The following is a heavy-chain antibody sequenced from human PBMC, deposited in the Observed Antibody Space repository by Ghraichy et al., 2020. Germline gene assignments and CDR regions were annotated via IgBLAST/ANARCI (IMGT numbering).Heavy chain of an antibody. Sequence: SETLSLTCAVSGGSMSSDNYFWGWIRQPPGKGLEWIGSISYSGSTHYNPSLKSRVTISRDTSRNQLSLRLTSVTAADTAVYYCARGSSTGTKQLPYWGQGTRVTVSS. CDR2: ISYSGST. CDR3: ARGSSTGTKQLPY. J-gene: IGHJ4*02. V-gene: IGHV4-39*07. CDR1: GGSMSSDNYF. D-gene: IGHD1-7*01.